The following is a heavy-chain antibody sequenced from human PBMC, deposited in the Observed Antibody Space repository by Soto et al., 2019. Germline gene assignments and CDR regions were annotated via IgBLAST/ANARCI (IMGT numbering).Heavy chain of an antibody. CDR2: IFWNGEK. CDR1: GFSPRDSKVG. CDR3: AHVRPCDGAHSYDY. V-gene: IGHV2-26*01. Sequence: QVTLKESGPVLVKPTETLTLTCAVSGFSPRDSKVGVSWIRQPPGKALEWLAHIFWNGEKSYSTSLERRLTTSKDPSQGQVVLTMTNLDPVYTATYFGAHVRPCDGAHSYDYWGRGTLVTVSS. D-gene: IGHD1-1*01. J-gene: IGHJ4*02.